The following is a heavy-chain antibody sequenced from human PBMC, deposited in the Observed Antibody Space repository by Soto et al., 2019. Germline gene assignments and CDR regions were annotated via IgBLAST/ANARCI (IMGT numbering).Heavy chain of an antibody. CDR2: ISPYSGNT. CDR3: ATGEGAGNFDY. J-gene: IGHJ4*02. Sequence: ASVKVSCKASGYTFTAYGISWVRQAPGQGLEWMGWISPYSGNTNYAQKLQGRVTMTTDTSTSTAYMELRSLRSDDTAVYYCATGEGAGNFDYWGQGTLVTVSS. D-gene: IGHD6-19*01. CDR1: GYTFTAYG. V-gene: IGHV1-18*01.